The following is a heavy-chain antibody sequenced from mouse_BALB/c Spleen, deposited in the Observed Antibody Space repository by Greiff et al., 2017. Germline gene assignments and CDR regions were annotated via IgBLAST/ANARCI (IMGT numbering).Heavy chain of an antibody. V-gene: IGHV5-9-4*01. CDR1: GFTFSSYA. CDR2: ISSGGSYT. CDR3: ARAMITTRGFDY. D-gene: IGHD2-4*01. J-gene: IGHJ2*01. Sequence: EVQLVESGGGLVKPGGSLKLSCAASGFTFSSYAMSWVRQSPEKRLEWVAEISSGGSYTYYPDTVTGRFTISRDNAKNTLYLEMSSLRSEDTAMYYCARAMITTRGFDYWGQGTTLTVSS.